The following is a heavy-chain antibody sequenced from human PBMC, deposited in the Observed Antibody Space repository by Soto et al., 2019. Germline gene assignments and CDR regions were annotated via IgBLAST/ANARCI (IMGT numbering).Heavy chain of an antibody. D-gene: IGHD6-13*01. CDR3: ARHDGYSSTWTLDY. Sequence: ASETLSLTCTVSGGSISSSSHYWGWIRQPPGKGLEWIGSIYYSGSSYYNPSLKSRFTISVDTSKNHFSLKLSSVTAADTAVYFCARHDGYSSTWTLDYWGQGTLFTVSS. V-gene: IGHV4-39*01. CDR1: GGSISSSSHY. J-gene: IGHJ4*02. CDR2: IYYSGSS.